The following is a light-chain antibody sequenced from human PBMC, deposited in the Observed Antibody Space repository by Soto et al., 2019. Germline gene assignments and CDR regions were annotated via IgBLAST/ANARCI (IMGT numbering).Light chain of an antibody. CDR3: QQYNNWPPLT. V-gene: IGKV3-15*01. CDR1: KSVNSN. Sequence: EIVMTRSPVTLSVSAGERATLSCRASKSVNSNLAWYQQKPGQAPRLLIYDASTRATGIPARFSGSGSGTEFTLTISSLQSEDFAVYYCQQYNNWPPLTFGGGTKVEIK. CDR2: DAS. J-gene: IGKJ4*01.